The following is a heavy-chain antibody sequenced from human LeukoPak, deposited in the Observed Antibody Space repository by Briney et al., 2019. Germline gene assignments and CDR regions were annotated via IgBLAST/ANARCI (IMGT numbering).Heavy chain of an antibody. J-gene: IGHJ6*03. CDR3: ARLHGYCSSTSCYRGEDYYYYYMDV. D-gene: IGHD2-2*02. CDR2: IYYSGST. CDR1: GGSISSYY. V-gene: IGHV4-59*01. Sequence: SETLSLTCTVSGGSISSYYWSWIRQPPGKGLEWMGYIYYSGSTNYNPSLKSRVTISVDTSKNQFSLKLSSVTAADTAVYYCARLHGYCSSTSCYRGEDYYYYYMDVWGKGTTVTVSS.